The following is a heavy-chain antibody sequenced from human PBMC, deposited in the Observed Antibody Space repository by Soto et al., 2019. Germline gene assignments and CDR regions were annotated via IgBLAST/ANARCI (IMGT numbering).Heavy chain of an antibody. Sequence: GGSLRLSCAASGFTFSSYAMSWVRQAPGKGLEWVSAISGSGGSTYYADSVKGRFTISRDNSKNTLYLQMNSLRAEETAVYYCAKSGWSGLDYFDYWGQGTLVTVSS. V-gene: IGHV3-23*01. CDR2: ISGSGGST. CDR3: AKSGWSGLDYFDY. D-gene: IGHD3-3*01. J-gene: IGHJ4*02. CDR1: GFTFSSYA.